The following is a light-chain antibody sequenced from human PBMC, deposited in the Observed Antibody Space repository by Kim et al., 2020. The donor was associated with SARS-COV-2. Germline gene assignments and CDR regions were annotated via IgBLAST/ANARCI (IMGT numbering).Light chain of an antibody. CDR1: QSIGTW. CDR3: QQYNRSPGLT. V-gene: IGKV1-5*03. Sequence: DIQMTQSPSTLSVSVGDRVTITCRASQSIGTWLAWYQQKPGKAPRLLIYEASNLDSGVPSRFSGSGSGTEFTLTISSLQTDDFATYYCQQYNRSPGLTFGGGTKGEI. CDR2: EAS. J-gene: IGKJ4*01.